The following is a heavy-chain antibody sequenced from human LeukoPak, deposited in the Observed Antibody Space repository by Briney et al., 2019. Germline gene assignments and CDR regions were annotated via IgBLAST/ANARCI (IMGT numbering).Heavy chain of an antibody. CDR1: GYTFTGYY. D-gene: IGHD1-26*01. CDR2: INPNNGAT. V-gene: IGHV1-2*06. J-gene: IGHJ4*02. CDR3: TRESGSYHGNDY. Sequence: GSVKVSCEASGYTFTGYYMHWVRQAPGQGLEWMGRINPNNGATNYAQKLQGRVTITGDTSISTAYMELSSLRSDDTAVYYCTRESGSYHGNDYWGQGTLVTVSS.